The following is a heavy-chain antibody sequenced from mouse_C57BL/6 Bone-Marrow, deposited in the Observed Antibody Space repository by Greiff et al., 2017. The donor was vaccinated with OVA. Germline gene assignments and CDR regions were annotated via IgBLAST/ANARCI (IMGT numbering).Heavy chain of an antibody. CDR3: ARQLRLRAMDY. J-gene: IGHJ4*01. D-gene: IGHD3-2*02. Sequence: EVKLVESGGGLVQPGESLKLSCESNEYEFPSHDMSWVRKTPEKRLELVADINRDGGSTYYPDTMERRFIIARDNTKTTLYLQMSSLRSEDTALYYCARQLRLRAMDYWGQGTSVTVSS. V-gene: IGHV5-2*01. CDR2: INRDGGST. CDR1: EYEFPSHD.